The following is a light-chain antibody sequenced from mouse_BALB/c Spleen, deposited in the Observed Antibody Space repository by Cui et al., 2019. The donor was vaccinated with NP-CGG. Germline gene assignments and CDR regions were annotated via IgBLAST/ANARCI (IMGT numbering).Light chain of an antibody. CDR1: TGAVTTSNY. CDR3: ALWYSNLWV. CDR2: GTN. J-gene: IGLJ1*01. Sequence: QAVVTQESALTTSPGETVTLTCRSSTGAVTTSNYANWVQEKPDHLFTGLIGGTNNRVPGVPARFSGSLIGDKAAVTITGAQTEDEAIYFCALWYSNLWVFGGGTKLTVL. V-gene: IGLV1*01.